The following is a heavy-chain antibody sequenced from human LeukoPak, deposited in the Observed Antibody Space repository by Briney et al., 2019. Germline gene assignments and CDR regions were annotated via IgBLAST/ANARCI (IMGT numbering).Heavy chain of an antibody. CDR2: IRGSGDST. J-gene: IGHJ3*02. CDR1: GFTFNDYA. D-gene: IGHD2-21*02. CDR3: AKGLGDFGRTGAFDI. Sequence: GGSLRLSCAASGFTFNDYAMSWFRQASGKGLEWVSAIRGSGDSTYYADSVKGRFTISRDNSKSTLYLQMNSLRAEDTAVYYCAKGLGDFGRTGAFDIXXQXTXVTVSS. V-gene: IGHV3-23*01.